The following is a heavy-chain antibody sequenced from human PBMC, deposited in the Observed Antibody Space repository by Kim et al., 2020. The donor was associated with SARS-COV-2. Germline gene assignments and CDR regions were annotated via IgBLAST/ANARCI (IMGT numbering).Heavy chain of an antibody. D-gene: IGHD3-22*01. CDR3: ARDPLLYYDSSGYPFDY. V-gene: IGHV1-3*01. CDR1: GYTFTSYA. Sequence: ASVKVSCKASGYTFTSYAMHWVRQAPGQRLEWMGWINAGNGNTKYSQKFQGRVTITRDTSASTAYMELSSLRSEDTAVYYCARDPLLYYDSSGYPFDYWGQGTLVTVSS. CDR2: INAGNGNT. J-gene: IGHJ4*02.